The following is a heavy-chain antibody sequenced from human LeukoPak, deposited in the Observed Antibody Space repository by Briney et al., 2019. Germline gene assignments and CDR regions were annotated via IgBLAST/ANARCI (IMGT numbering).Heavy chain of an antibody. D-gene: IGHD5-24*01. CDR3: ARGIKRWLQLGYFDY. CDR2: IYYSGST. CDR1: GGSISSYY. Sequence: PSETLSLTCTVSGGSISSYYWSWIRQPPGKGLEWIRYIYYSGSTNYNPSLKSRVTISVDTSKNQFSLKLSSVTAAETAVYYCARGIKRWLQLGYFDYWGQGTLVTVSS. J-gene: IGHJ4*02. V-gene: IGHV4-59*01.